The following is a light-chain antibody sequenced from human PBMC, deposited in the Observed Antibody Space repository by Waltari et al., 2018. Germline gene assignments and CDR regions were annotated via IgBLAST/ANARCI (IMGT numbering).Light chain of an antibody. CDR2: EVN. Sequence: QSALTQPPSASGSPGQSVTISCTGTSSDVGAYDHVSWYQQHPHKAPKLLIYEVNRRPSGVPDCFSGSKPGNTASLTVSGLQADDEAHYYCVSHGGANNFWVFGGGTMLTVL. CDR1: SSDVGAYDH. CDR3: VSHGGANNFWV. J-gene: IGLJ3*02. V-gene: IGLV2-8*01.